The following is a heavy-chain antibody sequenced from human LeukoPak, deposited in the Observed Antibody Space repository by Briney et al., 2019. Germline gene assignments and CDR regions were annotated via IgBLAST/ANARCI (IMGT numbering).Heavy chain of an antibody. CDR2: ISTSSSYI. Sequence: GGSLRLSCAASAFTFSSYSMNWVRQAPGKGLEWVSFISTSSSYIHYADSVKGRFTISRDNAKNSLYLQMNSLRAEDTAVYYCARAHYYDSGLDFWGQGTLVTVSS. V-gene: IGHV3-21*01. CDR1: AFTFSSYS. D-gene: IGHD3-22*01. CDR3: ARAHYYDSGLDF. J-gene: IGHJ4*02.